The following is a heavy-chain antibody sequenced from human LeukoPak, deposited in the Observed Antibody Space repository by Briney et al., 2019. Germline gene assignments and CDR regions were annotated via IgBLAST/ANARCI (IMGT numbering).Heavy chain of an antibody. Sequence: GGSLRLSCAASGFTVSSNYMSWVRQAPGKGLEWVSVIYSGGSTYYADSVKGRFTISRDNSENTLYLQINSLRVEDTAVYYCAKDTPTTGYHLDSWGQGTLVTVSS. J-gene: IGHJ4*02. D-gene: IGHD1-1*01. V-gene: IGHV3-66*01. CDR2: IYSGGST. CDR3: AKDTPTTGYHLDS. CDR1: GFTVSSNY.